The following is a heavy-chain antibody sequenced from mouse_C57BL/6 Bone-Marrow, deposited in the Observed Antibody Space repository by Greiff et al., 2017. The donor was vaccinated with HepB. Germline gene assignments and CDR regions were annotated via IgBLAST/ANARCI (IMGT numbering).Heavy chain of an antibody. CDR3: ARWLLYAMDY. D-gene: IGHD2-3*01. J-gene: IGHJ4*01. V-gene: IGHV1-63*01. Sequence: VQVVESGAELVRPGTSVKMSCKASGYTFTNYWIGWAKQRPGHGLEWIGDIYPGGGYTNYNEKFKGKATLTADKSSSTAYMQFSSLTSEDSAIYYCARWLLYAMDYWGQGTSVTVSS. CDR1: GYTFTNYW. CDR2: IYPGGGYT.